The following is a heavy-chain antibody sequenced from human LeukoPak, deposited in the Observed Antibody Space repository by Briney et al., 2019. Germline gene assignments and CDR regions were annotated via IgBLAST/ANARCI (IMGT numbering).Heavy chain of an antibody. J-gene: IGHJ4*02. V-gene: IGHV3-64*04. CDR1: GFTFSNYA. Sequence: PGGSLRLSCSVSGFTFSNYALHWVRQAPGKGLECVSAISSNGDSTYYADSVKGRFTISRDNSKNTLYLQMNSLRAEDTAAYYCARGSGYNYGFPDYWGQGTLVTVSS. CDR2: ISSNGDST. CDR3: ARGSGYNYGFPDY. D-gene: IGHD5-18*01.